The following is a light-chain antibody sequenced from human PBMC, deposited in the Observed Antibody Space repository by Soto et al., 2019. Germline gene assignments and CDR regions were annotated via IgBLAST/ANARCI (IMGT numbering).Light chain of an antibody. CDR3: QHYDFSSGLT. CDR2: TAS. J-gene: IGKJ4*02. CDR1: QSVSSW. V-gene: IGKV1-5*03. Sequence: DIQMTQSPSILSASVGDRVTITCRASQSVSSWLAWYQQRPGKAPNLLIHTASTLKSGVPTRFSANGSGTEFTLTISSLQPDDFAVYCCQHYDFSSGLTCGGGTRVEI.